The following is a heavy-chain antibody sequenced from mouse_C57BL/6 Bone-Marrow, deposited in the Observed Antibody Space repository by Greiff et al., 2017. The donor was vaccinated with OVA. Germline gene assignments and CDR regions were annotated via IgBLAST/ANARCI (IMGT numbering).Heavy chain of an antibody. J-gene: IGHJ3*01. CDR3: ARDGNYVWFAY. D-gene: IGHD2-1*01. Sequence: QVHVKQPGTELVKPGASVKLSCKASGYTFTSYWMHWVKQRPGQGLEWIGNINPSNGGTNYNEKFKSKATLTVDKSSSTAYMQLSSLTSEDSAVYYCARDGNYVWFAYWGQGTLVTVSA. CDR1: GYTFTSYW. V-gene: IGHV1-53*01. CDR2: INPSNGGT.